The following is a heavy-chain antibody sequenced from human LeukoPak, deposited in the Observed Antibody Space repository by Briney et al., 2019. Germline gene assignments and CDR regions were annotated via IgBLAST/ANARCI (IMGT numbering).Heavy chain of an antibody. CDR1: GGSFSGYY. J-gene: IGHJ4*02. Sequence: PSETLSLTCAVYGGSFSGYYWSWIRQPPGKGLEWIGEINLSGSTNYNPSLKSRVTISVDTSKSQFSLKLSSVTAADTAVYYCARGRYYYDSSGYYYVYHFDYWGQGTLVTVSS. D-gene: IGHD3-22*01. CDR3: ARGRYYYDSSGYYYVYHFDY. V-gene: IGHV4-34*01. CDR2: INLSGST.